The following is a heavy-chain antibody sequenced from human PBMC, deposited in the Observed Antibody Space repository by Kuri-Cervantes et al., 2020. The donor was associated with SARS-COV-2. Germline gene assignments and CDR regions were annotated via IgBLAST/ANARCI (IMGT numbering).Heavy chain of an antibody. J-gene: IGHJ4*02. Sequence: SETLSLTCTVSGVSVTTFGSYWTWIRQPPGKGLEWVGYIYYNGSTYYNPSLRSRVIVSVDRSKNQFSLNLNSVTAADTALYYCASGAIDWGQGTLVTVSS. CDR3: ASGAID. CDR2: IYYNGST. D-gene: IGHD4/OR15-4a*01. V-gene: IGHV4-31*02. CDR1: GVSVTTFGSY.